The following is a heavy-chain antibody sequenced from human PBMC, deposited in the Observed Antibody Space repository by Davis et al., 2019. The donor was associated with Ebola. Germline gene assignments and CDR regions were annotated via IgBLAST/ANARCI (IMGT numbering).Heavy chain of an antibody. CDR1: GGSFSGYY. Sequence: SETLSLTCAVYGGSFSGYYWSWIRQPPGKGLEWIGEIIHSRRTNYNPSLKSRVTISVDTSNNQFSLKVRSVTAADTAVYYCARGARYSSGWFDPWGQGTLVTVSS. CDR2: IIHSRRT. V-gene: IGHV4-34*01. CDR3: ARGARYSSGWFDP. D-gene: IGHD6-19*01. J-gene: IGHJ5*02.